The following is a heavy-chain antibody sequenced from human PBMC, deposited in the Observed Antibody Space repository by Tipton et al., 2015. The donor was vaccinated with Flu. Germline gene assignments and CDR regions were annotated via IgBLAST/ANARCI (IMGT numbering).Heavy chain of an antibody. CDR2: IKQDGSEK. CDR3: ARKGGSSYDFWSGHYYYGMDV. D-gene: IGHD3-3*01. J-gene: IGHJ6*02. Sequence: GSLRLSCAASGITFSRYWMSWVRQAPGKGLEWVANIKQDGSEKYYVDSVKGRFTISRDNAKNSLYLQMNSLRAEDTAVYYCARKGGSSYDFWSGHYYYGMDVWGQGTTVTVSS. V-gene: IGHV3-7*01. CDR1: GITFSRYW.